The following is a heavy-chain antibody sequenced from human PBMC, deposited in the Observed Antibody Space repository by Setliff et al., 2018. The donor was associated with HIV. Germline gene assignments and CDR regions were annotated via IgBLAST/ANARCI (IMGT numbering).Heavy chain of an antibody. J-gene: IGHJ4*02. V-gene: IGHV4-34*01. CDR3: TRAQIAAPRPFDY. Sequence: SETLSLTCAVYGGSFSGYYWSWIRQPPGKGLEWIGEINHSGSTNYNSSLKSRVTISVDTSKNQFSLKLSSVTAADTALYFCTRAQIAAPRPFDYWGQGTLVTVSS. CDR1: GGSFSGYY. CDR2: INHSGST. D-gene: IGHD2-21*01.